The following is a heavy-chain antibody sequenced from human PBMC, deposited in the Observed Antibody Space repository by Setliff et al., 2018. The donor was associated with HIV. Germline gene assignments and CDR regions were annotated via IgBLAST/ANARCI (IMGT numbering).Heavy chain of an antibody. V-gene: IGHV7-4-1*02. CDR1: GYTFTSYG. CDR2: INTYTGNP. Sequence: ASVKVSCKASGYTFTSYGMSWVRQAPGQGLEWMGWINTYTGNPTYAQGFTGRFVFSLDTSVSTAYLQISSLKAEDTAVYYCARDLHGPLVEDRALIDYWGQGTLVTVSS. D-gene: IGHD2-15*01. CDR3: ARDLHGPLVEDRALIDY. J-gene: IGHJ4*02.